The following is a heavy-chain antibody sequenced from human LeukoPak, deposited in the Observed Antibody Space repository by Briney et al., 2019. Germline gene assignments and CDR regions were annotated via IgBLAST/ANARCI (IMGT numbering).Heavy chain of an antibody. CDR2: ISSSSSYI. D-gene: IGHD5-12*01. CDR3: ARVATYYYYYYYMDV. CDR1: GFTFSNYG. Sequence: GGSLRLSCAASGFTFSNYGMNWVRQAPGKGLEWVSSISSSSSYIYYADSVTGRFTISRDNAKNSLYLQMNSLRAEDTAVYYCARVATYYYYYYYMDVWGKGTTVTVSS. V-gene: IGHV3-21*01. J-gene: IGHJ6*03.